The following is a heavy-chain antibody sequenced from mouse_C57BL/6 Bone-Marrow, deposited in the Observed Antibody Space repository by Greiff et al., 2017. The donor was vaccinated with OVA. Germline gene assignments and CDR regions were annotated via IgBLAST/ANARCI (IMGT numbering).Heavy chain of an antibody. CDR2: IDPETGGT. J-gene: IGHJ2*01. Sequence: VQLQQSGAELVRPGASVTLSCKASGYTFTDYEMHWVKQTPVHGLEWIGAIDPETGGTAYNQKFKGKAILTADNSSSTAYMELRSLTSEDSAVYYCTRVPIYYYGSSSFDYWGQGTTLTVSS. D-gene: IGHD1-1*01. CDR3: TRVPIYYYGSSSFDY. CDR1: GYTFTDYE. V-gene: IGHV1-15*01.